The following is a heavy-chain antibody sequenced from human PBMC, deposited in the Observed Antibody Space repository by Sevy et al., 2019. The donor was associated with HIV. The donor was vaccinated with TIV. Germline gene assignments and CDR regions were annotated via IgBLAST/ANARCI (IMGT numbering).Heavy chain of an antibody. CDR1: GYTFTSYA. V-gene: IGHV1-3*01. Sequence: ASVKVSCKASGYTFTSYAMHWVRQAPGQRLEWMGWINAGNGNTKYSQKFQGRVTITRDTSASTAYMELSSLRSEDTAVYYGARTDVDTAMVEGTFDPWGHGTLVTVSS. D-gene: IGHD5-18*01. J-gene: IGHJ5*02. CDR3: ARTDVDTAMVEGTFDP. CDR2: INAGNGNT.